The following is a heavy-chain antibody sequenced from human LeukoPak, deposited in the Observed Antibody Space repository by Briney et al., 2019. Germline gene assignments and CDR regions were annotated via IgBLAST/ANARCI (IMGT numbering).Heavy chain of an antibody. Sequence: PSETLSLTCTVSGGSITNYYWNWIRQPPGNDLEWIGCVSYSGRTHYSSALKSRVTISVDTSKNQFSLNLRSVTAADTAVYYCARPGRQDAYNGHYWYFDLWGRGTLVTVSP. V-gene: IGHV4-59*01. CDR3: ARPGRQDAYNGHYWYFDL. J-gene: IGHJ2*01. CDR2: VSYSGRT. CDR1: GGSITNYY. D-gene: IGHD5-24*01.